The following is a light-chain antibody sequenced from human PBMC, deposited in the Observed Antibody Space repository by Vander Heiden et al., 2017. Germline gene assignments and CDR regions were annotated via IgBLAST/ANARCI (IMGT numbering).Light chain of an antibody. J-gene: IGLJ2*01. V-gene: IGLV3-1*01. CDR2: QDD. CDR1: KLGDKY. Sequence: SYELTQSPSVSVSPAQTASITCSGDKLGDKYVSWYQQKAGQSPMLVIYQDDRRPSGIPERFSGSKSGNTATLTISGTQAVDEADYYCEAWDSGTAIFGGGTKLTVL. CDR3: EAWDSGTAI.